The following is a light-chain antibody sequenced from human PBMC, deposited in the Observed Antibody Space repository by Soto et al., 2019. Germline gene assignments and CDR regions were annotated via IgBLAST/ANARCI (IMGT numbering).Light chain of an antibody. J-gene: IGKJ4*01. V-gene: IGKV1-9*01. Sequence: IQLTQSPSSLSASVGDRVTITFRASQGISSYLAWYQQKPGKAPKVLIYPASTLQSGVPSRFSGSGSGTDFTLTISSLQPEDFATFYCQQLNSYPLTFGGGTKVDIK. CDR1: QGISSY. CDR3: QQLNSYPLT. CDR2: PAS.